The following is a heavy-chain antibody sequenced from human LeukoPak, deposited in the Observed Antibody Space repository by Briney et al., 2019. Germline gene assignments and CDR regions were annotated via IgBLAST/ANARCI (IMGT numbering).Heavy chain of an antibody. CDR1: GLTFSDYY. J-gene: IGHJ6*03. D-gene: IGHD6-6*01. Sequence: GGSLRLSCAASGLTFSDYYMSWIRQAPGKGLEWVSYISSSGSTIYYADSVKGRFTISRDNAKNSLYLQMNSLRAEDTAVYYCARGGVYSSSNYYYYYMDVWGKGTTVTVS. CDR3: ARGGVYSSSNYYYYYMDV. CDR2: ISSSGSTI. V-gene: IGHV3-11*01.